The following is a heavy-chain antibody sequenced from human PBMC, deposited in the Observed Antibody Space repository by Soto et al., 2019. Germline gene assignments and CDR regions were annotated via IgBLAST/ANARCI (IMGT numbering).Heavy chain of an antibody. V-gene: IGHV4-4*02. CDR1: GDSISSGGW. J-gene: IGHJ4*02. Sequence: QVQLQESGPGVVKPSGTLSLTCAVSGDSISSGGWWSWVRQPPGKVLEWIGEIYHSGSTNYNPSLKSRVSISVDKSKNHFSLNLNSANAADAAIYYCAKAGRNGYNLFYWGQGTRVTVSS. CDR3: AKAGRNGYNLFY. D-gene: IGHD5-12*01. CDR2: IYHSGST.